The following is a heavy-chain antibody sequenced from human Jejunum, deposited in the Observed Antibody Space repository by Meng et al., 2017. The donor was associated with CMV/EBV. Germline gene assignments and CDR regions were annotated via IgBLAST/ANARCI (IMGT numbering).Heavy chain of an antibody. CDR3: ARGRVLGHCSSSSCPNNWFDP. V-gene: IGHV1-18*01. CDR1: G. J-gene: IGHJ5*02. Sequence: GITWVRQAPGQRLEWMGWISVYTGQTNYARNFQDRVTMTRDTSTSTVYMDLSSLRSEDTAVYYCARGRVLGHCSSSSCPNNWFDPWGQGTRVTVSS. D-gene: IGHD2-2*01. CDR2: ISVYTGQT.